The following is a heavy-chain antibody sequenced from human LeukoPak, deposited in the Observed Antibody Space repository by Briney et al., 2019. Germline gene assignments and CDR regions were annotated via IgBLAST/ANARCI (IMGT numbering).Heavy chain of an antibody. Sequence: GGSLRLSCAASGFTFSSYSMNWVRQAPGKGLEWVSSISSSSSYIYYADSVKGLFTISRDNAKNSLYLQMNSLRAEDTAVYYCARDAPSTIAVAGLLDYWGQGTLVTVSS. D-gene: IGHD6-19*01. CDR1: GFTFSSYS. CDR3: ARDAPSTIAVAGLLDY. J-gene: IGHJ4*02. CDR2: ISSSSSYI. V-gene: IGHV3-21*01.